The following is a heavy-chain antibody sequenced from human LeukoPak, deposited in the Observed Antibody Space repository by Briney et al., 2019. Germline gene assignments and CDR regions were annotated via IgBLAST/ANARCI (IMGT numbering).Heavy chain of an antibody. CDR2: IIPIFGTA. CDR3: ARSVAGGGYDAFDI. D-gene: IGHD6-19*01. V-gene: IGHV1-69*05. J-gene: IGHJ3*02. CDR1: GCTFSSYA. Sequence: ASVKVSCKASGCTFSSYAISWVRQAPGQGLEWIGRIIPIFGTANYAQKFQGRVTITTDESTSTAYMELSSLRSEDTAVYYCARSVAGGGYDAFDIWGQGTMVTVSS.